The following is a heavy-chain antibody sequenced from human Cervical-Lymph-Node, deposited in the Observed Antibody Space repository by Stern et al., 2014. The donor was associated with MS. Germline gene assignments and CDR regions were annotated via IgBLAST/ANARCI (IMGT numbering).Heavy chain of an antibody. CDR1: GYTFSSFA. J-gene: IGHJ4*02. CDR3: ARGWGDTRH. V-gene: IGHV1-18*01. D-gene: IGHD3-16*01. Sequence: QVQLVQSGAEVKKPGASVNVSCKASGYTFSSFAITWVRQAPGQGLEWMGTITVYNGNTNYAQRVQDRVTMTTDTSTNTAYMEVRTRQSADTAVYSGARGWGDTRHWGQGTLVTVSS. CDR2: ITVYNGNT.